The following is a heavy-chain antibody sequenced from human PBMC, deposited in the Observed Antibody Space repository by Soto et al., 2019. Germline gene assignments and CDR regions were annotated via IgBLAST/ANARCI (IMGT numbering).Heavy chain of an antibody. Sequence: EVQLVESGGGLVQPGGSLRLSCAASGFTFSDHYMDWVRQAPGKGLEWVGRTRNKANSYTTEYAASVKGRFTISRDDSKNSLYLQMNSLKTEDTAVYYCVVCTHYYYGMDVWGQGTTVTVSS. V-gene: IGHV3-72*01. D-gene: IGHD2-8*01. CDR3: VVCTHYYYGMDV. CDR2: TRNKANSYTT. J-gene: IGHJ6*02. CDR1: GFTFSDHY.